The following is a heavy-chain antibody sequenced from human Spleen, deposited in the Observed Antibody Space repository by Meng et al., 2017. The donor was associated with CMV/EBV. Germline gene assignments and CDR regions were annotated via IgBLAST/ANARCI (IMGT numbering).Heavy chain of an antibody. CDR2: INHSGST. CDR1: GGSFSGYY. V-gene: IGHV4-34*01. J-gene: IGHJ4*02. CDR3: ASIVGATDY. Sequence: TLSLTCAVYGGSFSGYYWSWIRQPPGKGLEWIGEINHSGSTNYNTSLKSRVTISVDTSKNQFSLKLSSVTAADTAVYYCASIVGATDYWGQGTLVTVSS. D-gene: IGHD1-26*01.